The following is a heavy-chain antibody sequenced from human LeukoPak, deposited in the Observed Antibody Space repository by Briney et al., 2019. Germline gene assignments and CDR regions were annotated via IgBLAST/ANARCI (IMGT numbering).Heavy chain of an antibody. Sequence: PSETLSLTCTVSGGSVTSNYWSWIRQPAGKGLEWIGRIYTSGNTYYNPSLKSRVTMSLDTSKNQFSLRLTSVTAADTALYYCARDPIGWYSLLWGGDRLVIVSS. CDR2: IYTSGNT. V-gene: IGHV4-4*07. D-gene: IGHD6-13*01. J-gene: IGHJ2*01. CDR1: GGSVTSNY. CDR3: ARDPIGWYSLL.